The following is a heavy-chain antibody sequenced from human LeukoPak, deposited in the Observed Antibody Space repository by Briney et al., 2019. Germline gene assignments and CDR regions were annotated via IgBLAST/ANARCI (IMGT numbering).Heavy chain of an antibody. D-gene: IGHD6-19*01. CDR2: ISGGGGST. Sequence: GGSLRPSCAASEFTFSSNAMSWVRQAPGKGLEWVSAISGGGGSTYYADSVKGRFTISRNNSKNTLYLQMNSLRTEDTAVYYCAKENSGWTGDYFDYWGQGTLVTVSS. V-gene: IGHV3-23*01. CDR1: EFTFSSNA. CDR3: AKENSGWTGDYFDY. J-gene: IGHJ4*02.